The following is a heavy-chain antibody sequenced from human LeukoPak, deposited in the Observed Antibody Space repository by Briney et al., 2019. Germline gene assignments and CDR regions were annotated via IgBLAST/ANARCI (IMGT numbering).Heavy chain of an antibody. CDR1: GFTFSSYA. J-gene: IGHJ3*02. V-gene: IGHV3-64*01. CDR2: IRSNGGST. CDR3: AREGEFGWNDVLGAFDI. D-gene: IGHD1-1*01. Sequence: GGSLRLSCAASGFTFSSYAMHWVRQAPGKGLEYVSAIRSNGGSTYYANSVKGRFTISRDNSKNTLYLQMGSLRAEDMAVYYCAREGEFGWNDVLGAFDIWGQGTMVTVSS.